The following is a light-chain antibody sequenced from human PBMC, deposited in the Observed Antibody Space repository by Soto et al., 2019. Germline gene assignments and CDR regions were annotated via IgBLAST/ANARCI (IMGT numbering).Light chain of an antibody. CDR2: GKS. J-gene: IGKJ4*01. CDR3: QQYNKWPLT. Sequence: EIVMTQSPATLSVSPGERATLSCRASQSVRNNLAWYQQKPRQAPRLLIYGKSTRATGIPDRFSGSGSGTEFTLTISSQQSEDFAVYSCQQYNKWPLTFGGGTKVEIK. CDR1: QSVRNN. V-gene: IGKV3-15*01.